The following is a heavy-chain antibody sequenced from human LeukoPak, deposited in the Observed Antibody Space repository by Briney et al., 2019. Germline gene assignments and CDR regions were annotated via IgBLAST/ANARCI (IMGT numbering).Heavy chain of an antibody. V-gene: IGHV3-23*01. CDR2: ISGSGGST. CDR1: GFTFSSYA. CDR3: ARAKSFWSGPSGYYYYGMDV. Sequence: GGSLRLSCAASGFTFSSYAMSWVRQAPGKGLEWVSAISGSGGSTYYADSVKGRFTISRDNSKNPLYLQMNRLRAEATAVYYCARAKSFWSGPSGYYYYGMDVWGQGTTVTVSS. D-gene: IGHD3-3*01. J-gene: IGHJ6*02.